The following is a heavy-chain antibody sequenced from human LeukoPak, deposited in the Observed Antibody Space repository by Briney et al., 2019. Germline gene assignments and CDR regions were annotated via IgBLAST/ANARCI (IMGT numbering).Heavy chain of an antibody. Sequence: GASVKVSCKASGYIFTRYGISWVRQAPGQGLEWMGWISAHYGNTNYAQKFQDRVTMTTDTSTNTAYTELRSLRPDDTAVYYCARDFFHGHCSGLSCFLLDYWGQGSLVTVSS. CDR2: ISAHYGNT. CDR1: GYIFTRYG. V-gene: IGHV1-18*04. J-gene: IGHJ4*02. CDR3: ARDFFHGHCSGLSCFLLDY. D-gene: IGHD2-15*01.